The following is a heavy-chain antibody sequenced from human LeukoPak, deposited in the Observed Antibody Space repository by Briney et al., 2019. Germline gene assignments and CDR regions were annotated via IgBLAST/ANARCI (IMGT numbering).Heavy chain of an antibody. Sequence: GASEKVSCKASGYTFTSYGISWVRQAPGQGLEWMGWISAYNGNTNYAQKLQGRVTMTTDTSTSTACMELRSLRSDDTAVYYCARDLAVAGTEGGEDYWGQGTLVTVSS. J-gene: IGHJ4*02. CDR3: ARDLAVAGTEGGEDY. V-gene: IGHV1-18*01. CDR2: ISAYNGNT. D-gene: IGHD6-19*01. CDR1: GYTFTSYG.